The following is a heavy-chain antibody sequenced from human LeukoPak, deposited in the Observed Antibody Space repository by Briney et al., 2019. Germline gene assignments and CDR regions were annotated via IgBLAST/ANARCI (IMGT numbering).Heavy chain of an antibody. CDR2: ILSSTDTI. J-gene: IGHJ3*02. CDR3: ARGGLPHTFDI. CDR1: GFTFNTYP. D-gene: IGHD3-16*01. Sequence: GGSLRLSCAASGFTFNTYPMNWVRQAPGKGLEWVSHILSSTDTIYYAESVKGRFTISRDNAKNSLYLQMNSLTAGDTALYYCARGGLPHTFDIWGQGTMVTVSS. V-gene: IGHV3-48*01.